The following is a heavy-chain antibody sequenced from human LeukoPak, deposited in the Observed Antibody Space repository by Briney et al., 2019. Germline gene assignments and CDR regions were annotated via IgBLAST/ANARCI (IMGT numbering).Heavy chain of an antibody. D-gene: IGHD1-26*01. CDR3: AKIPLVGATTSLDC. CDR2: ISGSGGTT. CDR1: GFTFSSYA. Sequence: GGTLRLSCAASGFTFSSYAMSWVRQAPGKGLEWVSDISGSGGTTYYADSVRGRFTISRDNSKNTLYLQMSSLRAEDTAVYYCAKIPLVGATTSLDCWGQGTLVTVSS. J-gene: IGHJ4*02. V-gene: IGHV3-23*01.